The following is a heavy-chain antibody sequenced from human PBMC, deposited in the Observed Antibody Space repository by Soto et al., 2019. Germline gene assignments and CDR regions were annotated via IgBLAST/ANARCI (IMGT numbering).Heavy chain of an antibody. D-gene: IGHD3-22*01. CDR3: ARLNYYESTFDY. J-gene: IGHJ4*02. Sequence: SETLSRTCTVSGGSISSSSYYWSWIRQPPGKGLEWIGYIHYSGSTNYNPSLKSRVTISVDTSKNQFSLKLSSATAADTAVYYCARLNYYESTFDYWGRGTLVTVSS. CDR2: IHYSGST. CDR1: GGSISSSSYY. V-gene: IGHV4-61*01.